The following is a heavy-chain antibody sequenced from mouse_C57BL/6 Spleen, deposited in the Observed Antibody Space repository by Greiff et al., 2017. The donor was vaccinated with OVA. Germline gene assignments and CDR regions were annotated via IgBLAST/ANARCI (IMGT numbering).Heavy chain of an antibody. V-gene: IGHV1-26*01. CDR1: GYTFTDYY. J-gene: IGHJ4*01. CDR3: AFGSSYVGITMDY. D-gene: IGHD1-1*01. Sequence: VQLQQSGPELVKPGASVKISCKASGYTFTDYYMNWVKQSHGKSLEWIGDINPNNGGTSYNQKFKGKATLTVDKSSSTAYMELRSLTSEDSAVYYCAFGSSYVGITMDYWGQGTSVTVSS. CDR2: INPNNGGT.